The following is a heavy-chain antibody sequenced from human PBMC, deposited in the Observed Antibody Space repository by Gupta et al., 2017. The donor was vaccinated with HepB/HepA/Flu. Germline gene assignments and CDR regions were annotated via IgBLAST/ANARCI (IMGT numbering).Heavy chain of an antibody. D-gene: IGHD6-13*01. CDR3: AIWAGGIAARAVFDF. CDR2: INAGNGDT. Sequence: QVQVVQSGAEVKTPGASVKVSCKASGYTFTGKGIHWVRQAPGQRLEWMGWINAGNGDTEYSQMFQGRVAITRDTSASTSNMELSSLRSEDTAVYYCAIWAGGIAARAVFDFWGQGTLVTVSS. V-gene: IGHV1-3*01. CDR1: GYTFTGKG. J-gene: IGHJ4*02.